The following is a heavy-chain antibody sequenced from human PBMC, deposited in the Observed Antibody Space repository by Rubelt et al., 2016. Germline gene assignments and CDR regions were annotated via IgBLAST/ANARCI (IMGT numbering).Heavy chain of an antibody. Sequence: GSLRLSCAASGFSFSMYWMHWVRQVPGKGLVWVSRINSDGSSTIYADSVKGRFTISRDNAKNTLYLQMNSLRAEDTAVYYCTRPYCTSTSCYNDAFDIWGQGTMDTVSS. CDR2: INSDGSST. D-gene: IGHD2-2*01. J-gene: IGHJ3*02. V-gene: IGHV3-74*01. CDR3: TRPYCTSTSCYNDAFDI. CDR1: GFSFSMYW.